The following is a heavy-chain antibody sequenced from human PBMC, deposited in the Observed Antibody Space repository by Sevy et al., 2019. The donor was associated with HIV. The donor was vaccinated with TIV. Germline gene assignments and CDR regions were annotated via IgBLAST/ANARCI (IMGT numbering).Heavy chain of an antibody. V-gene: IGHV3-53*01. D-gene: IGHD4-17*01. CDR2: IYSGGST. Sequence: GGSLRLSCAASGFTVSSNYMSWVRQAPGKGLEWVSVIYSGGSTYYADSVKGRFTMSRDNSKNTLYLQMNSLRAEDTAVYYCARAADYGDYYDYWGQGTLVTVSS. CDR3: ARAADYGDYYDY. J-gene: IGHJ4*02. CDR1: GFTVSSNY.